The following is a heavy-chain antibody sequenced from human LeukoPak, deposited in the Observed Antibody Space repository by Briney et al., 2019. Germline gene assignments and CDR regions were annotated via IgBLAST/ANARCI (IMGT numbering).Heavy chain of an antibody. CDR2: ISGNGGTT. Sequence: PGGSLRLSCTASGFTFNNYAMSWVRQAPGKGLEWVSGISGNGGTTHYADSVKGRFAISRDNSRNTVFLQMNSLRAEDTAIYYCAKLPAAIRILDYWGQGTLVTVSS. CDR3: AKLPAAIRILDY. J-gene: IGHJ4*02. V-gene: IGHV3-23*01. CDR1: GFTFNNYA. D-gene: IGHD2-2*01.